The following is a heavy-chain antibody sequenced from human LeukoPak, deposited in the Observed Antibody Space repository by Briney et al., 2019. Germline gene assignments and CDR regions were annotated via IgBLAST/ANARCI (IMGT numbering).Heavy chain of an antibody. V-gene: IGHV3-66*01. Sequence: GGSLRLSCAASGFTVSSNYMSWVRQAPGKGLEWVSVIYSGGSTYYADSVKGRFTISRDNSKNTLYLQMNSLRAEDTAVYYCARDMVVWLPPTYYYYYGMDVWGQGTTVTVSS. D-gene: IGHD2-8*02. CDR3: ARDMVVWLPPTYYYYYGMDV. CDR1: GFTVSSNY. J-gene: IGHJ6*02. CDR2: IYSGGST.